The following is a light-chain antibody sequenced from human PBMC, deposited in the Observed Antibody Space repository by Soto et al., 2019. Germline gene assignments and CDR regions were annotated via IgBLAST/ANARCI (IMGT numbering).Light chain of an antibody. CDR1: QGISNY. CDR2: AAS. V-gene: IGKV1-27*01. Sequence: DIPMTQSPSSLSASVGDRVTITCRASQGISNYLAGYQQKPGKVPKLLIYAASTLQSGVPSRFSGSGSGTDFTLTISSLQPEYVATYYCQTYNSAPRTFGQGTKVEIK. J-gene: IGKJ1*01. CDR3: QTYNSAPRT.